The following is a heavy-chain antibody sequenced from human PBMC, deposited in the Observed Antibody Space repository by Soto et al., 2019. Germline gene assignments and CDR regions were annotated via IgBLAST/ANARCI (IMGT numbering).Heavy chain of an antibody. J-gene: IGHJ4*02. V-gene: IGHV3-23*01. CDR1: GFTFSSYA. CDR2: ISGSGGST. Sequence: GGSLRLSCAASGFTFSSYAMSWVRQAPGKGLEWVSAISGSGGSTYYADSVKGRFTISRDNSKNTLYLQMNSLRAEDTAVYYCAKDDNYYGSGSYLGYWGQGTLVTVSS. D-gene: IGHD3-10*01. CDR3: AKDDNYYGSGSYLGY.